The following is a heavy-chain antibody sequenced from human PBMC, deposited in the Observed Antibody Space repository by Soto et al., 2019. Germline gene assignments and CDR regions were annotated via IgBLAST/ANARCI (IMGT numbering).Heavy chain of an antibody. J-gene: IGHJ5*02. Sequence: PSETLSLTCVVSGFSVRSTYFWGWIRQPPGKGLEWIGSVHHDGNAYYSPSVLGRVSMSVDTANNQVSLRLSSVTAADTAVYYCARALAPMRFSLHHPRRDNWFDPWGQGTLVTVSS. V-gene: IGHV4-38-2*01. CDR3: ARALAPMRFSLHHPRRDNWFDP. CDR2: VHHDGNA. CDR1: GFSVRSTYF. D-gene: IGHD2-2*01.